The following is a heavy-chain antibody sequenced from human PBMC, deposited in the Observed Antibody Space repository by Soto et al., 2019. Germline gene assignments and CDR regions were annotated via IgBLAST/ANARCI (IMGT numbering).Heavy chain of an antibody. V-gene: IGHV1-8*01. CDR2: MNPNSGNT. D-gene: IGHD3-16*01. CDR1: GYTFTSYD. J-gene: IGHJ5*02. CDR3: AMWGRLPSLRFDP. Sequence: QVQLVQSGAEVKKPGASVKVSCKASGYTFTSYDINWVRQATGQGLEWMGWMNPNSGNTGYAQKFQGRVTMTRNISINTASMELSSLRSEDTAVYYCAMWGRLPSLRFDPWGQGTLVTVSS.